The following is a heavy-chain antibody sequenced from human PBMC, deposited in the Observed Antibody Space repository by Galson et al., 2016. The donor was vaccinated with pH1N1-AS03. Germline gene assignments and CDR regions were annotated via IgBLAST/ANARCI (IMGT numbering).Heavy chain of an antibody. V-gene: IGHV3-74*03. D-gene: IGHD3-22*01. Sequence: SLRLSCAASAFSFSRHWMHWVRQAPGKGLVWVSRDSSDGSRTTYTDSVKGRFSISRDNAQNMLYLELNSLRDEDTALYSCAREGRVSESDGYYRPLDLWGQGAMVVVS. CDR3: AREGRVSESDGYYRPLDL. CDR1: AFSFSRHW. CDR2: DSSDGSRT. J-gene: IGHJ3*01.